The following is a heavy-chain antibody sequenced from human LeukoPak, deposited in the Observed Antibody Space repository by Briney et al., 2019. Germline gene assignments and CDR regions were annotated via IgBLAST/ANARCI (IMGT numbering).Heavy chain of an antibody. CDR3: GRVEVRLGPDY. D-gene: IGHD3-16*01. V-gene: IGHV1-46*03. J-gene: IGHJ4*02. CDR2: INPGGSST. Sequence: ASVKVSCKASGYTFTNYYIHWVRQAPGQGLEWMGIINPGGSSTSYAQKFQGRVTMTRDTSTSTAYMGLSSLRSEDTAVYYCGRVEVRLGPDYWGQGTLVTVSS. CDR1: GYTFTNYY.